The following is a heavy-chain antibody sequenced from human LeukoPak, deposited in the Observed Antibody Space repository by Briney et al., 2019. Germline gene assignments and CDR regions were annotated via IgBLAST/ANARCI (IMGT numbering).Heavy chain of an antibody. CDR3: ARVASLPYYYDSSGYLPYYFDY. D-gene: IGHD3-22*01. Sequence: SETLSLTCTVSGGSISSYYWSWIRQPPGKGLEWIGYIYYSGSTNYNPSLKSRVTISVDTSKNQFSLKLSSVTAADTAVYYCARVASLPYYYDSSGYLPYYFDYWGQGTLVTVSS. CDR1: GGSISSYY. J-gene: IGHJ4*02. V-gene: IGHV4-59*01. CDR2: IYYSGST.